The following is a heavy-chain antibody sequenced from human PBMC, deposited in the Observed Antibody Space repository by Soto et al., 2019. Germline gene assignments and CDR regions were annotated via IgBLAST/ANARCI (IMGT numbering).Heavy chain of an antibody. V-gene: IGHV4-30-4*01. Sequence: QVQLQESGPGLVKPSQILSLTCTVSGGSISSGDYYWSWIRQPPGKGLEWIGYIYHSGSTYYNPSLKSRVTISVNTSKNQFSLKLSSVTAADTAVYYCARERPDGARLDPWGQGILVTVSS. CDR2: IYHSGST. CDR1: GGSISSGDYY. D-gene: IGHD6-6*01. CDR3: ARERPDGARLDP. J-gene: IGHJ5*02.